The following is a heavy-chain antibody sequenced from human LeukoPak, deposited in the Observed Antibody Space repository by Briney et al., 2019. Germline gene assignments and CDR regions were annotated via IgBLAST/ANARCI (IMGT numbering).Heavy chain of an antibody. D-gene: IGHD5-18*01. CDR1: GGTFSSYA. CDR2: IIPIFGTA. CDR3: ARSPTQEYSYGPYYYMDV. J-gene: IGHJ6*03. V-gene: IGHV1-69*13. Sequence: GASVKVSCKASGGTFSSYAISWVRQAPGQGLEWMGGIIPIFGTANYAQKFQGRVTITADESTSTAYMELSSLRSEDTAVYYCARSPTQEYSYGPYYYMDVWGKGTTVTVSS.